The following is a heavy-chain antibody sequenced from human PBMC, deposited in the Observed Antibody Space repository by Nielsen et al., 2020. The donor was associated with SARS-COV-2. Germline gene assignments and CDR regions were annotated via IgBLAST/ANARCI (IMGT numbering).Heavy chain of an antibody. CDR3: ASSPEYGMDV. J-gene: IGHJ6*02. CDR1: GFTFDDYA. V-gene: IGHV3-9*01. Sequence: SLKISCAASGFTFDDYAMHWVRQAPGKGLEWVSGISWNSGSIGYADSVKGRFTISRDNAKNSLYLQMNSLRAEDTAVYYCASSPEYGMDVWGQGTTVTVSS. D-gene: IGHD3-10*01. CDR2: ISWNSGSI.